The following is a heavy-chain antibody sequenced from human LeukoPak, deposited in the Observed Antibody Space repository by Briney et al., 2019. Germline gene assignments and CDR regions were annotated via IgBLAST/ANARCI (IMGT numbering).Heavy chain of an antibody. CDR3: ANGVHGSMSTSFADF. CDR2: ISHDAKER. CDR1: GFTFSNYA. Sequence: GGSLRLSCVASGFTFSNYAMHWVRQAPGKGMEWAAVISHDAKERYYGGPAKGRFTISRENSKNTLYFQMNSGRTEDRAIYYCANGVHGSMSTSFADFWGQGTLVTVSS. J-gene: IGHJ4*02. V-gene: IGHV3-30*18. D-gene: IGHD3-10*01.